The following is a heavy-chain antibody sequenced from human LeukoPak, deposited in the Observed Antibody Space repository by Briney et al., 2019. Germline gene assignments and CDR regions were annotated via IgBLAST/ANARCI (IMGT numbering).Heavy chain of an antibody. D-gene: IGHD3-10*01. CDR3: ARDYYGSGSSFDY. V-gene: IGHV3-21*01. Sequence: GGSLRLSCAASGFTFRSYSMNWVRQAPGKGLEWVSSISSSSGYIYYADSVKGRFTISRDNAKNSLYLQMNSLRAEDTAVYYCARDYYGSGSSFDYWGQGTLVTVFS. CDR1: GFTFRSYS. J-gene: IGHJ4*02. CDR2: ISSSSGYI.